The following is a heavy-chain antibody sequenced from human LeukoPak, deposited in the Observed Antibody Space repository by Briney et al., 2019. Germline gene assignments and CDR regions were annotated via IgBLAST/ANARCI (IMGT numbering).Heavy chain of an antibody. CDR3: AREGYSSYYYYYYYMDV. CDR1: GGSISSYY. V-gene: IGHV4-4*07. Sequence: SETLSLTCTVSGGSISSYYWSWIRQPAGKGLEWIGRIYTSGSTNYNPSLKSRVTMSVDASKNQFSLKLSSVTAADTAVYYCAREGYSSYYYYYYYMDVWGKGTTVTVSS. D-gene: IGHD6-13*01. CDR2: IYTSGST. J-gene: IGHJ6*03.